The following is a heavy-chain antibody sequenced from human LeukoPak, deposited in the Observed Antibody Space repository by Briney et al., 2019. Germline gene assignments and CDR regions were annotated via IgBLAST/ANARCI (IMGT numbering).Heavy chain of an antibody. D-gene: IGHD1-26*01. J-gene: IGHJ4*02. CDR3: ARVLVGALDY. Sequence: PGGSLRLSCAASGFTFSSHAMSWVRQAPGKGLEWVANIKEDGSEKSYVDSVKGRFTISRDNAKNLLYLQMNSLRAEETAVYYCARVLVGALDYWGQGTLVTVSS. CDR1: GFTFSSHA. V-gene: IGHV3-7*03. CDR2: IKEDGSEK.